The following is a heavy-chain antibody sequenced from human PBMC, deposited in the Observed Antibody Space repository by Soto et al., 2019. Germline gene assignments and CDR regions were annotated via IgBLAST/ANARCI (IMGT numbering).Heavy chain of an antibody. J-gene: IGHJ4*02. Sequence: GASVKVSCKASGFTFTSSAMQWVRQARGQRLEWIGWIVVGSGNTNYAQKFQERVTITRDMSTSTAYMELSSLRSEDTAVYYCAAALDVDLVATIENYFDYWGQGTLVTVSS. CDR1: GFTFTSSA. V-gene: IGHV1-58*02. CDR3: AAALDVDLVATIENYFDY. CDR2: IVVGSGNT. D-gene: IGHD5-12*01.